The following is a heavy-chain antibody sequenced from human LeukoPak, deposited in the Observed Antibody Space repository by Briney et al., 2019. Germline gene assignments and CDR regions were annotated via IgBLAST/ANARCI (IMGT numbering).Heavy chain of an antibody. D-gene: IGHD2-8*02. J-gene: IGHJ4*02. CDR1: GFTFSDYY. CDR3: ATGPSGYFFNY. V-gene: IGHV3-11*04. Sequence: PGGSLRLSCAASGFTFSDYYMTWIRQTPGQGPEWISYISSSGGTISYADSVKGRFTISRDNAKNSVYLQMNSLRAEDTAVYYCATGPSGYFFNYWGQGTLVTVSS. CDR2: ISSSGGTI.